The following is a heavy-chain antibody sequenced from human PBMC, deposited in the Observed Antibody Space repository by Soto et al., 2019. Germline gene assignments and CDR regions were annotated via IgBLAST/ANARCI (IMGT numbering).Heavy chain of an antibody. CDR2: IWYEGSKK. D-gene: IGHD3-10*01. V-gene: IGHV3-33*01. J-gene: IGHJ4*02. CDR3: AIETYYYGSGSYSVDF. CDR1: GFTFTSYG. Sequence: VQMVEAGGGVVQPGRSLRLSCAASGFTFTSYGMHWVRQAPGKGREWVAVIWYEGSKKYYADAVKGRFTISRNNSKNTQYLQMNRLRAEDKARYYCAIETYYYGSGSYSVDFWGQGTLVTVSS.